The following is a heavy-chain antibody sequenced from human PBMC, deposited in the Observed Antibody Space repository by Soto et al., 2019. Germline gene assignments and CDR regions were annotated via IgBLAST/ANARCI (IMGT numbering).Heavy chain of an antibody. CDR1: GCTFTSYG. V-gene: IGHV1-18*04. Sequence: ASVKVSCKASGCTFTSYGISWVRQAPGQGLEWMGWISAYNGNTNYAQKLQGRVTMTTDTSTSTAYMELRSLRSDDTAVYYCARDRASVVVTASFNWFDPWGQGTLVTVSS. CDR2: ISAYNGNT. D-gene: IGHD2-21*02. CDR3: ARDRASVVVTASFNWFDP. J-gene: IGHJ5*02.